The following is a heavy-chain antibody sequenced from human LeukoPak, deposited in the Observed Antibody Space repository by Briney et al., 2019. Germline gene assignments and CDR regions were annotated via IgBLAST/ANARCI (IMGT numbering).Heavy chain of an antibody. CDR2: IYHSGST. J-gene: IGHJ5*02. Sequence: PSQTLSLTCAVSGGSISSGGYSWSWIRQPPGKGLEWIGYIYHSGSTYYNPSLKSRVTISVDRSKNQFSLKLSSVTAADTAVYYCAREGSSGSYYPNWFDPWGQGTLVTVSS. D-gene: IGHD3-10*01. CDR3: AREGSSGSYYPNWFDP. V-gene: IGHV4-30-2*01. CDR1: GGSISSGGYS.